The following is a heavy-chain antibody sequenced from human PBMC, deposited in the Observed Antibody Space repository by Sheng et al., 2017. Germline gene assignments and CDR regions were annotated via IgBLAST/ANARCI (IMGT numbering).Heavy chain of an antibody. J-gene: IGHJ6*03. CDR1: GYTFTSYG. CDR3: ARDDIRSVGGLRFLEWLSPHMDV. D-gene: IGHD3-3*01. V-gene: IGHV1-18*01. Sequence: QVQLVQSGAEVKKPGASVKVSCKASGYTFTSYGISWVRQAPGQGLEWMGWISAYNGNTNYAQKLQGXVTMTTXTSTSTAYMELRSLRSDDTAVYYCARDDIRSVGGLRFLEWLSPHMDVWGKGTTVTV. CDR2: ISAYNGNT.